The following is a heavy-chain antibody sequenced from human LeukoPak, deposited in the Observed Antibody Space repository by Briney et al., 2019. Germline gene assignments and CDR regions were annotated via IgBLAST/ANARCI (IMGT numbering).Heavy chain of an antibody. D-gene: IGHD6-13*01. Sequence: SETLSLTCTVSGGSISSYYWSWIRQPPGKGLEWIGYIYYSGSTNYKPSLKSRVTISVDTSKNQFSLKVSSVTAADTAVYYCARHEWQQLVKFDYWGQGALVTVSS. J-gene: IGHJ4*02. CDR1: GGSISSYY. CDR3: ARHEWQQLVKFDY. CDR2: IYYSGST. V-gene: IGHV4-59*08.